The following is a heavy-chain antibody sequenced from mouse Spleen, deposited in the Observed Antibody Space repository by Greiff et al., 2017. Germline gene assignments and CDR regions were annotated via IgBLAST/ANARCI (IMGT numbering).Heavy chain of an antibody. J-gene: IGHJ3*01. V-gene: IGHV1-85*01. CDR2: IYPRDGST. Sequence: QVQLQQSGPELVKPGASVKLSCKASGYTFTSYDINWVKQRPGQGLEWIGWIYPRDGSTKYNEKFKGKATLTVDTSSSTAYMELHSLTSEDSAVYFCARSGTTVVAKDSWFAYWGQGTLVTVSA. D-gene: IGHD1-1*01. CDR3: ARSGTTVVAKDSWFAY. CDR1: GYTFTSYD.